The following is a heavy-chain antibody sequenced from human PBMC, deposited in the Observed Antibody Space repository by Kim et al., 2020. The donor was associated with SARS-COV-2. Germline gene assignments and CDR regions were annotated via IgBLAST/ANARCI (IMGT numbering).Heavy chain of an antibody. CDR3: ARGLWGYDSSGYSHYFDY. CDR2: INPSGGST. V-gene: IGHV1-46*01. CDR1: GYTFTSYY. J-gene: IGHJ4*02. D-gene: IGHD3-22*01. Sequence: ASVKVSCKASGYTFTSYYMHWVRQAPGQGLEWMGIINPSGGSTSYAQKFQGRVTMTRDTSTSTVYMELSSLRSEDTAVYYCARGLWGYDSSGYSHYFDYWGQGTLVTVSS.